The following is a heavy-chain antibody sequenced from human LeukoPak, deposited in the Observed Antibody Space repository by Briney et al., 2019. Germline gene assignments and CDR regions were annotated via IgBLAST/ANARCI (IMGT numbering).Heavy chain of an antibody. J-gene: IGHJ3*02. CDR2: INPNSGGT. Sequence: ASVKVSCKASGYTFTSYGISWVRQAPGQGLEWMGWINPNSGGTNYAQKFQGRVTMTRDTSISTAYMELSRLRSDDTAVYYCAREVGSSGPTDAFDIWGQGTMVTVSS. CDR1: GYTFTSYG. D-gene: IGHD3-22*01. V-gene: IGHV1-2*02. CDR3: AREVGSSGPTDAFDI.